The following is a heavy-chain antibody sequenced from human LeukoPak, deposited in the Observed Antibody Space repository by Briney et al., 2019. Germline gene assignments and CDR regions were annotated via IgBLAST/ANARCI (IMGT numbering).Heavy chain of an antibody. CDR2: IYYSGST. J-gene: IGHJ4*02. V-gene: IGHV4-31*03. Sequence: SETLSLTCTVSGGSISSGGYYWSWIRQHPGKGLEWIGYIYYSGSTNYNPSLKSRVTISVDTSKNQFSLKLSSVTAADTAVYYCARGVRCCSSTSCPENDYWGQGTLVTVSS. CDR1: GGSISSGGYY. CDR3: ARGVRCCSSTSCPENDY. D-gene: IGHD2-2*01.